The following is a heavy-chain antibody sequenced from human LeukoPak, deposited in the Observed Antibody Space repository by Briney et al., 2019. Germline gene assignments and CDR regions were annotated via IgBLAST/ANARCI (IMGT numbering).Heavy chain of an antibody. CDR3: ARVGYNWDDDGVDY. V-gene: IGHV3-7*01. CDR2: INQDGSDK. CDR1: DSTFSSYW. J-gene: IGHJ4*02. D-gene: IGHD1-1*01. Sequence: GGSLRLSCAASDSTFSSYWMSWVRQAPGKGLEWVANINQDGSDKRYMDSVRGRFTISRDNAKNSLSLHMDSPRAEDTAVYYCARVGYNWDDDGVDYWGQGTLVTVSS.